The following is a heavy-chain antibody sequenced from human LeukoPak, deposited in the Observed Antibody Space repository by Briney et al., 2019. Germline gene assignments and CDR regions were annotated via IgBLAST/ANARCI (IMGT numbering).Heavy chain of an antibody. CDR1: GYTFNTYY. CDR2: ISPGGDSS. J-gene: IGHJ4*02. CDR3: ARARDQDLDY. Sequence: ASVKISCKASGYTFNTYYMHWVRQAPGQGLEWMGIISPGGDSSNYTQKFQERVTMTRDTSTSTVYMELSSLRSEDSAVYYCARARDQDLDYWGQGTPVTVSS. D-gene: IGHD5-24*01. V-gene: IGHV1-46*02.